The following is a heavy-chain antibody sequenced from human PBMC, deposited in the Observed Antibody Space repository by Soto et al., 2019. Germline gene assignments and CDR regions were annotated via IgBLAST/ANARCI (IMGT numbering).Heavy chain of an antibody. CDR3: ARSPPIRDYYYYYMDV. D-gene: IGHD3-16*01. Sequence: NPSETLSLTCTVSGGSISSGGYYWSWIRQHPGKGLEWIGYIYYSGSTYYNPSLKSRVTISVDTSKNQFSLKLSSVTAADTAVYYCARSPPIRDYYYYYMDVWGKGTTVTVSS. V-gene: IGHV4-31*03. CDR2: IYYSGST. CDR1: GGSISSGGYY. J-gene: IGHJ6*03.